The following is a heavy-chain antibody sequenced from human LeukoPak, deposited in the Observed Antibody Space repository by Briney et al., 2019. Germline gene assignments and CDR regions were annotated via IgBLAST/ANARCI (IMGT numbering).Heavy chain of an antibody. V-gene: IGHV4-61*01. J-gene: IGHJ4*02. CDR1: GGSVSSSIYH. CDR3: VRGHGGY. CDR2: TYNGGST. Sequence: SETLSLTCTVSGGSVSSSIYHWFWIRQPPGKGLEWIGFTYNGGSTYYNPSLKSRVTISVDMAKNQFSLKVMSVTAADAAVYYCVRGHGGYWGQGTLVTVSS.